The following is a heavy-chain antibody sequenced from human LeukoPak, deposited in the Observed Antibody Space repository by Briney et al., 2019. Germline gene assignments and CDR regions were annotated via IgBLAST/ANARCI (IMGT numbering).Heavy chain of an antibody. J-gene: IGHJ6*02. D-gene: IGHD2-15*01. CDR2: IYSGGST. CDR3: ARGDKRLQSPYYYYYGMDV. CDR1: GFTVSSNY. V-gene: IGHV3-53*01. Sequence: GGSLRLSCAASGFTVSSNYMSWVRQAPGKGLEWVSVIYSGGSTYYADSVKGRFTISRDNSKNTLYLQMNSLRAEDTAVYYCARGDKRLQSPYYYYYGMDVWGQGTTVTVSS.